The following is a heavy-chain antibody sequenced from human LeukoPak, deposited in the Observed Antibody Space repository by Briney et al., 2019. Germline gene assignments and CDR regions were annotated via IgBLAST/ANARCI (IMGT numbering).Heavy chain of an antibody. CDR3: ARHDYYGSGSYYTFDY. CDR1: GGSISSSSYY. V-gene: IGHV4-39*01. Sequence: ASETLSLTCTVSGGSISSSSYYWGWIRQPPGKGLEWIGSIYYSGSTYYNSSLKSRVTISVDTSKNQFSLKLSSVTAADTAVYYCARHDYYGSGSYYTFDYWGQGTLVTVSS. CDR2: IYYSGST. D-gene: IGHD3-10*01. J-gene: IGHJ4*02.